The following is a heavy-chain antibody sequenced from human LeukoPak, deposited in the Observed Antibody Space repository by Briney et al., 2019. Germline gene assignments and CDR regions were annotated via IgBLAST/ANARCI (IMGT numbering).Heavy chain of an antibody. J-gene: IGHJ4*02. D-gene: IGHD5-12*01. V-gene: IGHV4-59*08. Sequence: SETLSLTCTVSGGSISSYYWSWIRQPPGKGLEWIGYIYYSGSTNYNPSLKSRVTISVDTSKNQFSLKLSSVTAADTAVYYCARKSDSGYDTPGFDYWGQGTLVTVSS. CDR3: ARKSDSGYDTPGFDY. CDR2: IYYSGST. CDR1: GGSISSYY.